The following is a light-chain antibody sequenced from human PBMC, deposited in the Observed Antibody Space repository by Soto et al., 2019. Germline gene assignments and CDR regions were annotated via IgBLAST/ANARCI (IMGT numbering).Light chain of an antibody. CDR3: QQASSFPPT. V-gene: IGKV1-12*01. CDR2: AAS. Sequence: SQRASSPSALSASRGARVTRSCQASQSISSWLAWYQQKPGKAPKIMIYAASSLQGGVPSRFSGSGSRTEFTLTISSLQPEDFATYYCQQASSFPPTFGQGTRLEIK. CDR1: QSISSW. J-gene: IGKJ5*01.